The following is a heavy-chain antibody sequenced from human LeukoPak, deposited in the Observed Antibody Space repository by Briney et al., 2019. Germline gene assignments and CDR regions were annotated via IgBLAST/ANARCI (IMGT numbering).Heavy chain of an antibody. CDR3: ATPSPYGSGSYYNVGIDY. J-gene: IGHJ4*02. D-gene: IGHD3-10*01. V-gene: IGHV1-69*13. CDR1: GGTFNSYA. CDR2: IIPIFGTA. Sequence: GASVKVSCKASGGTFNSYAISWVRQAPGQGLEWMGGIIPIFGTANYAQKFQGRVTITADESTSTAYMELSSLRSEDTAVYYCATPSPYGSGSYYNVGIDYWGQGTLVTVSS.